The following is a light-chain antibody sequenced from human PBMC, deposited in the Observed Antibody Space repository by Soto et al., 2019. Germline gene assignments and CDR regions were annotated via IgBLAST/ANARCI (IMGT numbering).Light chain of an antibody. CDR2: GAS. CDR1: QRVTSNY. J-gene: IGKJ1*01. Sequence: IVLTQSPGTLSLSPGERATLSCRASQRVTSNYLAWYQQRPGQAPRLLIFGASIRDTGLPDRFSGSGSGTDFTLTSSRLEREDFALYYWQQYCSSPGTFGQGTKVDIK. V-gene: IGKV3-20*01. CDR3: QQYCSSPGT.